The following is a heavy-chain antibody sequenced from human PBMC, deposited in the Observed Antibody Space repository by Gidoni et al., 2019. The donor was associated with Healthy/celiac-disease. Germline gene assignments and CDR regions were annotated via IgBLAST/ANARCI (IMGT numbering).Heavy chain of an antibody. J-gene: IGHJ4*02. CDR2: SSGSGGST. Sequence: VQLFESWGGFVQPGGSLILSCAASGFPFSSSAMSWVRQAAGKGLEWVSASSGSGGSTYYADSVKGRFTISRDNSKNTLYLQMNSLRAEDTAVYYCAKCWDSSGYYPTDYWGQGTLVTVSS. CDR3: AKCWDSSGYYPTDY. V-gene: IGHV3-23*01. CDR1: GFPFSSSA. D-gene: IGHD3-22*01.